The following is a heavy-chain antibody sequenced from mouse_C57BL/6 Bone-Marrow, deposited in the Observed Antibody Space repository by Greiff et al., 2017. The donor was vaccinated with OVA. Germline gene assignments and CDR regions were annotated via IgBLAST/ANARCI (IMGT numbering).Heavy chain of an antibody. V-gene: IGHV1-81*01. CDR2: IYPRSGNT. D-gene: IGHD1-1*01. CDR1: GYTFTSYG. Sequence: VQLQQSGAELARPGASVKLSCKASGYTFTSYGISWVKQRTGQGLEWIGEIYPRSGNTYYNEQFKGKATLTADKSSSTAYMELRSLTSEDSAVYFCAGSYCYSSSSYSFDYWGQGTTLTVSS. J-gene: IGHJ2*01. CDR3: AGSYCYSSSSYSFDY.